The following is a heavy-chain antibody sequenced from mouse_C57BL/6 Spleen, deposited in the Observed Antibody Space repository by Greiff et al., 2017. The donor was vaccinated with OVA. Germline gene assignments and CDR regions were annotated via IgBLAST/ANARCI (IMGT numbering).Heavy chain of an antibody. CDR1: GYAFSSSW. J-gene: IGHJ1*03. CDR2: IYPGDGDT. CDR3: ERNYYGSGYWYFDV. D-gene: IGHD1-1*01. Sequence: QVQLKQSGPELVKPGASVKISCKASGYAFSSSWMNWVKQRPGKGLEWIGRIYPGDGDTNYNGKFKGKATLTADKSSSTAYMQLSSLTSEDSAVYFCERNYYGSGYWYFDVWGTGTTVTVSS. V-gene: IGHV1-82*01.